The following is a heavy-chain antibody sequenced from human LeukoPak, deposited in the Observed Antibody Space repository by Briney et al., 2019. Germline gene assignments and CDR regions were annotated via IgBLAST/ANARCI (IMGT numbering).Heavy chain of an antibody. CDR2: IYNSGST. J-gene: IGHJ5*02. Sequence: SETLSLTCTVSGYSISSGYFWGWIRQPPGKGLEWIGTIYNSGSTYYNASLESQVTISVDTSKNQFSLKLSSVTAADTAVYYCARAYSSSWYFNWFDPWGQETLVTVSS. V-gene: IGHV4-38-2*02. D-gene: IGHD6-13*01. CDR1: GYSISSGYF. CDR3: ARAYSSSWYFNWFDP.